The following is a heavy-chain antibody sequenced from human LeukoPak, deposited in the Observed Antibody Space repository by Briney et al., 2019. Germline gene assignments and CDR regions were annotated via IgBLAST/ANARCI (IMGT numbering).Heavy chain of an antibody. CDR3: ARVRAGYPFDV. Sequence: ASVKVSCKASGYTFTSYYMHWVRQAPGQGLEWLGWINPNSGDTDYAQKFQGRVTMTRDTSISTAYMELSRLASDDTAVYFCARVRAGYPFDVWGQGTMVTVSS. J-gene: IGHJ3*01. CDR2: INPNSGDT. D-gene: IGHD5-12*01. V-gene: IGHV1-2*02. CDR1: GYTFTSYY.